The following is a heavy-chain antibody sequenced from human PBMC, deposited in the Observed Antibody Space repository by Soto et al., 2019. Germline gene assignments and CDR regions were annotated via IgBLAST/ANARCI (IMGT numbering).Heavy chain of an antibody. Sequence: SETLSLTCTVSGGSISSGGYYWSWIRQHPGKGLEWIGYIYYSGSTYYNPSLKSRVTISVDTSKNQFSLKPSSVTAADTAVYYCARNSVVVTANYFDYWGQGTLVTVSS. J-gene: IGHJ4*02. D-gene: IGHD2-21*02. V-gene: IGHV4-31*03. CDR2: IYYSGST. CDR3: ARNSVVVTANYFDY. CDR1: GGSISSGGYY.